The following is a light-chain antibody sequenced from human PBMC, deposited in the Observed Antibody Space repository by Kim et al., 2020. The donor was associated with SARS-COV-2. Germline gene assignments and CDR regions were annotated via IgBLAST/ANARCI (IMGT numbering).Light chain of an antibody. V-gene: IGKV1-27*01. Sequence: ASAGDGSTFLCRASRGSINYFAWYQQKPGKVPKLLIYAASTLQSGVPSRFSGSGSGTDFTLTISSLQPEDVATYYCQKYNSAPRTFGQGTKVDIK. J-gene: IGKJ1*01. CDR1: RGSINY. CDR3: QKYNSAPRT. CDR2: AAS.